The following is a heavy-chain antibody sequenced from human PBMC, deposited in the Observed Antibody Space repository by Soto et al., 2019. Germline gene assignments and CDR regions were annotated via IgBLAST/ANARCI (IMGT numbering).Heavy chain of an antibody. CDR2: ISYSGST. V-gene: IGHV4-39*01. CDR1: GGSISSSSNF. CDR3: ARHDDSERFINGFDI. J-gene: IGHJ3*02. Sequence: SETLSLTCTVSGGSISSSSNFWVLIRQPPGKGPEWIGSISYSGSTYYNPSLKSRITISVDTSKNQFSLKVTSVTATDTAVYYCARHDDSERFINGFDIWGQGTMVT. D-gene: IGHD1-26*01.